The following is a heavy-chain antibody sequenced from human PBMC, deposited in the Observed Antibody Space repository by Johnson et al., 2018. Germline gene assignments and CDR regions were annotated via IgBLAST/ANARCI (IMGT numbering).Heavy chain of an antibody. CDR1: GFTFSSYG. CDR3: AKYGQAFCSGGNCYSYAFDI. CDR2: ISWNSGYI. J-gene: IGHJ3*02. Sequence: EVQLLESGGGVVQPGRSLRLSCAASGFTFSSYGMHWVRQAPGKGLEWVSGISWNSGYIAYADSVKGRFTISRDNAKNSLYLQMNSLKTEDTALYYCAKYGQAFCSGGNCYSYAFDIWGQGTMVTVSS. D-gene: IGHD2-15*01. V-gene: IGHV3-9*01.